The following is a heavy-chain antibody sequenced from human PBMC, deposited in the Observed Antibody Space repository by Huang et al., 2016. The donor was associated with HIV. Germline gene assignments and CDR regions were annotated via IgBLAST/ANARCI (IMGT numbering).Heavy chain of an antibody. V-gene: IGHV1-46*01. J-gene: IGHJ4*02. CDR1: GYAFTSYY. Sequence: QVQLVQSGAEVKKPGASVKVSCKASGYAFTSYYMHWVRQATGHGLEGMGISSPSDGSTSYANKFQGRVTTTRDMSTNTVFMELSSLRSEDTAVYYCARDRDFYDSSGYWGFNYFDYWGQGTLVTVSS. CDR3: ARDRDFYDSSGYWGFNYFDY. CDR2: SSPSDGST. D-gene: IGHD3-22*01.